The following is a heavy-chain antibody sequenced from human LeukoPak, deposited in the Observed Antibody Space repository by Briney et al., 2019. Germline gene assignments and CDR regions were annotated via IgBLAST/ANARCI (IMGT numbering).Heavy chain of an antibody. V-gene: IGHV4-34*01. D-gene: IGHD5-18*01. CDR3: ARGFGTAMDNAFDI. CDR1: GGSFSGYY. Sequence: PSETLSLTCAVYGGSFSGYYWSWIRQPPGKGLEWIGEINHSGGTNYNPSLKSRVTISVDTSKNQFSLKLSSVTAADTAVYYCARGFGTAMDNAFDIWGQGTMVTVSS. CDR2: INHSGGT. J-gene: IGHJ3*02.